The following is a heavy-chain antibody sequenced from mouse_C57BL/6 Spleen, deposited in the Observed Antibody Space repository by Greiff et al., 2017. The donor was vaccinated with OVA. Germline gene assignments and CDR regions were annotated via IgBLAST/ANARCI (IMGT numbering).Heavy chain of an antibody. CDR1: GYTFTDHT. CDR2: IYPRDGST. Sequence: VQLQQSDAELVRPGASVKLSCKASGYTFTDHTIHWMKQRPEQGLEWIGNIYPRDGSTKYNQKFKGKATLTADKSSSTAYMQLSSLTSEDSAVYYCAGSYVDSSQGYIDVWGTGTTVTVSS. V-gene: IGHV1-78*01. CDR3: AGSYVDSSQGYIDV. D-gene: IGHD1-1*01. J-gene: IGHJ1*03.